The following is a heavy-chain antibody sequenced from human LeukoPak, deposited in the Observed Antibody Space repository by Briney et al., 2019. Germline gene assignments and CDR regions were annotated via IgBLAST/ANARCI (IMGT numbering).Heavy chain of an antibody. V-gene: IGHV3-21*01. D-gene: IGHD2-2*01. J-gene: IGHJ5*02. CDR2: ISSSSSYI. Sequence: GGSLRLSCAASGFTFSSYSMTWVRQAPGKGLEWVSSISSSSSYIYYADSVKGRFTISRDNAKNSLYLQMNSLRAEDTAVYYCARERQLLNWFDPWGQGTLVTVSS. CDR1: GFTFSSYS. CDR3: ARERQLLNWFDP.